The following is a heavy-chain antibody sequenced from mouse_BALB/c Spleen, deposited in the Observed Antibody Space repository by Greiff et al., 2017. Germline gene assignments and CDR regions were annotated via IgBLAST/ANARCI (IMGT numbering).Heavy chain of an antibody. Sequence: EVKVVESGGGLVKPGGSLKLSCAASGFTFSDYYMYWVRQTPEKRLEWVATISDGGSYTYYPDSVKGRFTISRDNAKNNLYLQMSSLKSEDTAMYYCARDNPFAYWGQGTLVTVSA. CDR2: ISDGGSYT. J-gene: IGHJ3*01. CDR1: GFTFSDYY. D-gene: IGHD6-1*01. V-gene: IGHV5-4*02. CDR3: ARDNPFAY.